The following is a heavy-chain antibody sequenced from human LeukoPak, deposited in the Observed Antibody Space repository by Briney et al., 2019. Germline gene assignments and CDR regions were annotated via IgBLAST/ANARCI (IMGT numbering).Heavy chain of an antibody. J-gene: IGHJ4*02. D-gene: IGHD3-22*01. CDR1: GGTFSSYA. CDR3: ASQYYYDSSGYYHYFDY. CDR2: IIPIFGTA. V-gene: IGHV1-69*13. Sequence: SVKVSCKASGGTFSSYAISWVRQAPGQGLEWTGGIIPIFGTANYAQKFQGRVTITADESTSTAYMELSSLRSEDTAVYYCASQYYYDSSGYYHYFDYWGQGTLVTVSS.